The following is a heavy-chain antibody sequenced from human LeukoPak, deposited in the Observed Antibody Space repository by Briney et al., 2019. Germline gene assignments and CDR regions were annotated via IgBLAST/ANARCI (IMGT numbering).Heavy chain of an antibody. D-gene: IGHD1-26*01. J-gene: IGHJ4*02. V-gene: IGHV3-53*01. CDR3: ARGGGYYAIDY. CDR2: LYSDDTT. CDR1: GFAVSGNY. Sequence: PGGSLRLSCAASGFAVSGNYMNWVRQAPGKGLEWVSVLYSDDTTYYADSVKGRFTISRDNSKNTLYLQMNNLRAEDTAVYYCARGGGYYAIDYWGQGTLVTVSS.